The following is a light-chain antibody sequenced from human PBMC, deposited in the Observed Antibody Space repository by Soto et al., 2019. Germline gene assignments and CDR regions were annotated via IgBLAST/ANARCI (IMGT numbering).Light chain of an antibody. J-gene: IGKJ3*01. V-gene: IGKV1-39*01. CDR3: QQSYSTPLT. CDR2: AAS. Sequence: DIQMTQSPSSLSASVGDRVTITCRASQSISSYLNWYQQKPGKAPKLLIYAASSLQSVVPSRFSGSGSGTDFTLTISSLQPEDFATYYCQQSYSTPLTFGPGTKVDIK. CDR1: QSISSY.